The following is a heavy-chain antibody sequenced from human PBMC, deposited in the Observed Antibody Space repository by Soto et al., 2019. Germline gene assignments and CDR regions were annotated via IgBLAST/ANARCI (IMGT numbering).Heavy chain of an antibody. CDR1: GFTFSSYA. Sequence: QVQLVESGGGVVQPGRSLRLSCAASGFTFSSYAMHWVRQAPGKGLEWVAVISYDGSNKYYADSVKGRFTISRDNSKNTLYLQMNSLRAEDTAVYYCARWGVVVAATLDYWGQGTLVTVSS. J-gene: IGHJ4*02. V-gene: IGHV3-30-3*01. D-gene: IGHD2-15*01. CDR2: ISYDGSNK. CDR3: ARWGVVVAATLDY.